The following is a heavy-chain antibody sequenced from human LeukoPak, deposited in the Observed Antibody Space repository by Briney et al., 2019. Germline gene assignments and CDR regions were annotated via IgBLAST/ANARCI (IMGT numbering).Heavy chain of an antibody. J-gene: IGHJ4*02. D-gene: IGHD5-12*01. V-gene: IGHV4-59*01. Sequence: RSETLSLTCTVSGGSISTYYWTWIRQPPGKGLEWIGYIYYSGSTNYNPSLKSRVTISVDTSENQFSLKLRSVTAADTAVYYCARDRYGYDSSFDYWGQGTLVTVSS. CDR2: IYYSGST. CDR3: ARDRYGYDSSFDY. CDR1: GGSISTYY.